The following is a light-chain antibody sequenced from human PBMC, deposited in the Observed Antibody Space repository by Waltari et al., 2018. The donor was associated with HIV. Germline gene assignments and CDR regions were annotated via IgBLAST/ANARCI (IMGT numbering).Light chain of an antibody. CDR1: QSVSTN. J-gene: IGKJ1*01. Sequence: MLVTQSPASVSVSPGGRATLSCRASQSVSTNLAWYQQRPGQAPRLLLYGVATRATDIPARFSGSGAGTDFTLTISSLQPEDSAVYYCQQYNNWPPWTFGEGTKVEIK. CDR3: QQYNNWPPWT. CDR2: GVA. V-gene: IGKV3-15*01.